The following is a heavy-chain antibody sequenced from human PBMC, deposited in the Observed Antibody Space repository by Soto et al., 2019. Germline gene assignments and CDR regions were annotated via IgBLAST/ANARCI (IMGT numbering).Heavy chain of an antibody. V-gene: IGHV3-48*01. D-gene: IGHD6-19*01. CDR1: GFTFSSYS. J-gene: IGHJ4*02. Sequence: EVQLVESGGGLVQPGGSLRLSCAASGFTFSSYSMNWVRQAPGKGLEWVSYISSSSSTIYYADSVKGRFTISRDNAKNSLYLQMNSLRAEDTAVYYCARGYSSGWYLVDYWGQGTLVTVSS. CDR3: ARGYSSGWYLVDY. CDR2: ISSSSSTI.